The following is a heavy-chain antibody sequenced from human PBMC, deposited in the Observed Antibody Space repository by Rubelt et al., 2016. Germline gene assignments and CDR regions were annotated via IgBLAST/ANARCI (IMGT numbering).Heavy chain of an antibody. J-gene: IGHJ2*01. D-gene: IGHD6-6*01. CDR1: GYTFTSYG. V-gene: IGHV1-18*01. Sequence: QVQLVQSGAEVKKPGASVKVSCKASGYTFTSYGIRWVRQAPGQGLEWLGWIRAYNGNTNYAQKLQGRVTMTKDTSTGTAYMGRRSLRWDETAGYYCARDRIRIAARQGWYFDLWGRGTLVTVSS. CDR3: ARDRIRIAARQGWYFDL. CDR2: IRAYNGNT.